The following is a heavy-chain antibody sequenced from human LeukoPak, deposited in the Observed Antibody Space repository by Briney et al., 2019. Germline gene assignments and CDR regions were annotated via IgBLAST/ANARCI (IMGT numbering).Heavy chain of an antibody. Sequence: GRSLRLSCAASGFTFDDYAMHWVRQAPGKGLEWVSGISWNSGSIGYADSVKGRFTISRDNAKNSLYLQMNSLRAEDTALYYCARKLSGYAPFDCWGQGTLVTVSS. CDR2: ISWNSGSI. V-gene: IGHV3-9*01. J-gene: IGHJ4*02. D-gene: IGHD5-12*01. CDR3: ARKLSGYAPFDC. CDR1: GFTFDDYA.